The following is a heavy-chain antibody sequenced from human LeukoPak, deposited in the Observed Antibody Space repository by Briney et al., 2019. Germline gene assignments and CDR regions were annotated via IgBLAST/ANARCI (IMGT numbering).Heavy chain of an antibody. CDR1: GFTFSSYA. J-gene: IGHJ6*02. D-gene: IGHD5-12*01. V-gene: IGHV3-30*04. CDR3: ARVRSRDYDKNFPDYGMDV. Sequence: GRSLRLSCAASGFTFSSYAMHWVPQAPGKGLESVAVISYDGSNKYYADSVKGRFTISRDNSKNTLYLQMNSLRAEDTAVYYCARVRSRDYDKNFPDYGMDVWGQGTTVTVSS. CDR2: ISYDGSNK.